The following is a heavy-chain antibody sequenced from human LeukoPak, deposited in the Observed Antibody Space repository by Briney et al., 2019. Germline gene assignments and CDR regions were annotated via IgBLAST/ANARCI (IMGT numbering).Heavy chain of an antibody. V-gene: IGHV3-23*01. Sequence: PGGSLRLSCAASGFTFSSYAMSWVRQAPGKGLEWVSAISGSGGSTYYADSVKGRFTISRDNAKNSLYLQMNSLRAEDTAVYYCAVPYGDPDAFDIWGQGTMVTVSS. D-gene: IGHD4-17*01. CDR2: ISGSGGST. CDR1: GFTFSSYA. J-gene: IGHJ3*02. CDR3: AVPYGDPDAFDI.